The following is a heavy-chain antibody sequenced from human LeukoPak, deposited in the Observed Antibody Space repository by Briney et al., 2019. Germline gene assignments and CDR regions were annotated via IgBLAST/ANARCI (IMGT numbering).Heavy chain of an antibody. Sequence: GRSLRLSCAASGFTFSSYGMHWVRQAPGKGLEWVAVISYDGSNKYYADSVKGQFTISRDNSKNTLYLQMNSLRAEDTAVYYCAKLAAAPRIYYYYYGMDVWGQGTTVTVSS. CDR3: AKLAAAPRIYYYYYGMDV. CDR1: GFTFSSYG. D-gene: IGHD6-13*01. V-gene: IGHV3-30*18. J-gene: IGHJ6*02. CDR2: ISYDGSNK.